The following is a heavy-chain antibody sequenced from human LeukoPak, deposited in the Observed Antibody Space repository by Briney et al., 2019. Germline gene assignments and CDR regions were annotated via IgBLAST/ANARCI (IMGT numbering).Heavy chain of an antibody. CDR3: ARERFGETDYYYYGMDV. Sequence: ASVKVSCKASGYTFTSYAMNWVRQAPGQGLEWMGWINTNTGNPTYAQGFTGRFVFSLDTSVSTAYLQISSLKAEDTAVYYCARERFGETDYYYYGMDVWGQGTTVTVSS. J-gene: IGHJ6*02. CDR1: GYTFTSYA. V-gene: IGHV7-4-1*02. CDR2: INTNTGNP. D-gene: IGHD3-10*01.